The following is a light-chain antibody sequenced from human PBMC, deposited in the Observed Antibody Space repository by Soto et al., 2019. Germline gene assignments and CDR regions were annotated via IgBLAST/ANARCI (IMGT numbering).Light chain of an antibody. Sequence: EIVTTQSPATLSVSPGERATLSCRASQSVSSNLAWYQQKPGQAPRLLIYGASTRATGIPARFSGSGSGTEFTLTISSLQSEDFAVYYCQQYNNSASGAFTFGPGTKVDIK. CDR2: GAS. V-gene: IGKV3D-15*01. CDR1: QSVSSN. J-gene: IGKJ3*01. CDR3: QQYNNSASGAFT.